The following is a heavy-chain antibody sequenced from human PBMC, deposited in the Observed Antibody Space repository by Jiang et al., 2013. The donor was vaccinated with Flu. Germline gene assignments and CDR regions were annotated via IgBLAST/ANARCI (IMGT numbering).Heavy chain of an antibody. V-gene: IGHV4-34*01. CDR3: ARGLVLLWFGKKNGMDV. D-gene: IGHD3-10*01. J-gene: IGHJ6*04. Sequence: HSRKHQLQPSLKSRVTISVDTSKNQFSLKLSSVTAADTAVYYCARGLVLLWFGKKNGMDVWGKGTTVTVSS. CDR2: HSRKH.